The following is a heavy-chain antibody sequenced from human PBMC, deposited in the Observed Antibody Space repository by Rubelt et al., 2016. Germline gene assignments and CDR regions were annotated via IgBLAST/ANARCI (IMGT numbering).Heavy chain of an antibody. CDR2: ISYDGSNK. Sequence: GKGLEWVTVISYDGSNKYYADSVKGRFTVSRDNSKNTLYLQMDGLRAEDTATYFCAKKGSIMRPGNYFDYWGQGTLVTVSS. D-gene: IGHD3-16*01. J-gene: IGHJ4*02. V-gene: IGHV3-30*18. CDR3: AKKGSIMRPGNYFDY.